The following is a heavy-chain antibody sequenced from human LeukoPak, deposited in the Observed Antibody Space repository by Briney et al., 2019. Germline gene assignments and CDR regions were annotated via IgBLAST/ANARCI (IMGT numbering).Heavy chain of an antibody. Sequence: PGRSLRLSCAASGFTFSNAWMSWVRQAPGKGLEWVGRIKSKTDGGTTDYAAPVKGRFTISRDDSKNTLYLQMNSLKTEDTAVYYCTTDFDLYYYDSSGYTSDYWGQGTLVTVSS. D-gene: IGHD3-22*01. J-gene: IGHJ4*02. V-gene: IGHV3-15*01. CDR2: IKSKTDGGTT. CDR1: GFTFSNAW. CDR3: TTDFDLYYYDSSGYTSDY.